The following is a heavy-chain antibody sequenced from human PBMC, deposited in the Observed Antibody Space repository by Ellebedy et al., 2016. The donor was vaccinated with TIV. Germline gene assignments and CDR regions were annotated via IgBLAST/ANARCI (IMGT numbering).Heavy chain of an antibody. Sequence: AASVQVSCKTSGYTFTDYYIHWVRQAPGQGLEWMAWINPNSGGTNYAQKFQGRVTVTRDTSTSTAFLELSRLRSDDTAVYYCAREDLLSSSSYDHYGVDVWGQGTTVTVSS. CDR1: GYTFTDYY. CDR3: AREDLLSSSSYDHYGVDV. J-gene: IGHJ6*02. D-gene: IGHD6-6*01. CDR2: INPNSGGT. V-gene: IGHV1-2*02.